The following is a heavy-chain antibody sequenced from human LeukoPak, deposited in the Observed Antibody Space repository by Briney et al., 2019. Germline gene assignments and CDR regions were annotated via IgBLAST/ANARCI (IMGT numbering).Heavy chain of an antibody. V-gene: IGHV3-74*01. J-gene: IGHJ4*02. CDR1: GFAFSSYW. CDR2: INPGGSST. D-gene: IGHD4-11*01. Sequence: PGGSLGLSCAASGFAFSSYWMRWVRQVPGKGLVWVSRINPGGSSTAYADSVKGRFTISRDNAKNTLYLQMNSLRAEDTAVYYCARSNQADDYWGQGTLVTVSS. CDR3: ARSNQADDY.